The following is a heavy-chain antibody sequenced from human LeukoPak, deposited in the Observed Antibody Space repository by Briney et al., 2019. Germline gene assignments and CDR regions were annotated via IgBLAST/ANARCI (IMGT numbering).Heavy chain of an antibody. J-gene: IGHJ4*02. CDR2: ITGSGGGT. D-gene: IGHD3-10*01. V-gene: IGHV3-23*01. Sequence: GGSLRLSCAASGFAFSNYAMSWVRQAPGKGLEWVSSITGSGGGTYYADSVKGRFTISRDNSKNTLYLQMNSLRAEDTAVYYCAKDPPVLLWFGELEVKWGQGTLVTVSS. CDR3: AKDPPVLLWFGELEVK. CDR1: GFAFSNYA.